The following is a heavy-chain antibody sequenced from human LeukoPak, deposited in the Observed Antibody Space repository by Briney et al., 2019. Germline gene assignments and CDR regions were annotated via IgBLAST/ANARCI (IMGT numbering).Heavy chain of an antibody. CDR1: GFTVSSNY. D-gene: IGHD3-22*01. Sequence: PGGSLRLSCAASGFTVSSNYMSWVRQAPGKGLEWVSVIYSGGSTYYADSVKGRFTISRDNSKNTLYLQMNSLRAEDTAVYYRASRIGSYYDSSGYPGYFDYWGQGTLVTVSS. CDR3: ASRIGSYYDSSGYPGYFDY. CDR2: IYSGGST. V-gene: IGHV3-66*01. J-gene: IGHJ4*02.